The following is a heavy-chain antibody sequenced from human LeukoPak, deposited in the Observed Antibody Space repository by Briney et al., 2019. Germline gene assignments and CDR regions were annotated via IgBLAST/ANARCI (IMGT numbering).Heavy chain of an antibody. Sequence: NSGGSLRLSCAGSGFSFSDYYMAWIRQTPGKGLQRVSFFDRGRDGKGHADSVRGRFTISRDNAKNTLYLQMDSLGAEDTAVYYCARGTGYCVFDYWGQGTLVTVSS. CDR1: GFSFSDYY. CDR3: ARGTGYCVFDY. CDR2: FDRGRDGK. J-gene: IGHJ4*02. V-gene: IGHV3-11*06. D-gene: IGHD3/OR15-3a*01.